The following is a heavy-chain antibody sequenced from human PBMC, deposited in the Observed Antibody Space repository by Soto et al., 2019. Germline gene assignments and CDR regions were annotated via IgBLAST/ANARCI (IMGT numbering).Heavy chain of an antibody. D-gene: IGHD2-2*01. CDR2: INAGNGNT. Sequence: GASVKVSCKASGYTFTSYAMHWVRQAPGQRLEWMGWINAGNGNTKYSQKFQGRVTITRDTSASTAYMELSSLRSEDTAVYYCARDGYCSSTSCSEFYYYYYGMDVWGQGTTVTVSS. V-gene: IGHV1-3*01. CDR3: ARDGYCSSTSCSEFYYYYYGMDV. CDR1: GYTFTSYA. J-gene: IGHJ6*02.